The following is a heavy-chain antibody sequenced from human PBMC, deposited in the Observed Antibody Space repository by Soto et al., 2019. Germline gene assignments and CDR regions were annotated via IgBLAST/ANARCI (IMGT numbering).Heavy chain of an antibody. V-gene: IGHV1-46*01. CDR1: GYTFTSYY. CDR3: ARALGYSYVSYYYYYGMDV. J-gene: IGHJ6*02. Sequence: GASVKVSCKASGYTFTSYYMHWVRQAPGQGLEWMGIINPSGGSTSYAQKFQGRVTMTRDTSTSTVYMELSSLRSEDTAVYYCARALGYSYVSYYYYYGMDVGGQGTTVTVPS. CDR2: INPSGGST. D-gene: IGHD5-18*01.